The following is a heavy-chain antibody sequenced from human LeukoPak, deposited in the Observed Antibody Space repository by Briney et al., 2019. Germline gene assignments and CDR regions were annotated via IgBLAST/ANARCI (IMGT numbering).Heavy chain of an antibody. CDR2: ISSSSSTI. CDR1: GFSVSDNY. V-gene: IGHV3-48*01. CDR3: ARDPSSWYYYYMDV. Sequence: GGSLRLSCAASGFSVSDNYMNWVRQAPGKGLEWVSYISSSSSTIYYADSVKGRFTISRDNAKNSLYLQMNSLRAEDTAVYYCARDPSSWYYYYMDVWGKGTTVTVSS. J-gene: IGHJ6*03. D-gene: IGHD6-13*01.